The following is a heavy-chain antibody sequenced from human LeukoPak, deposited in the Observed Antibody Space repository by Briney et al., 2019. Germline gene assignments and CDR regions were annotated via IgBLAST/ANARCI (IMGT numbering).Heavy chain of an antibody. CDR1: GGSISSYY. CDR3: ARYWDYSGAFDI. Sequence: SETLSLTCTVSGGSISSYYWSWIRQPPGKGLEWIGYIYYSGSTNYNPSLKSRVTISVDTSKNQLSLKLSSVTAADTAVYYCARYWDYSGAFDIWGQGTMVTVSS. D-gene: IGHD2-15*01. CDR2: IYYSGST. J-gene: IGHJ3*02. V-gene: IGHV4-59*01.